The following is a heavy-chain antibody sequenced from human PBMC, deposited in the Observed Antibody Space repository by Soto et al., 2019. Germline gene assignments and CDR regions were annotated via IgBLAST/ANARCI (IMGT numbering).Heavy chain of an antibody. J-gene: IGHJ6*02. D-gene: IGHD3-9*01. CDR1: GFTFSSYA. CDR3: AREVSDDILTGPEKAYYYGMDV. Sequence: PGGSLRLSCAASGFTFSSYAMHWVRQDPGKGLEWVAVISYDGSNKYYADSVKGRFTISRDNSKNTLYLQMNSLRAEDTAVYYCAREVSDDILTGPEKAYYYGMDVWGQGTTVTVSS. CDR2: ISYDGSNK. V-gene: IGHV3-30-3*01.